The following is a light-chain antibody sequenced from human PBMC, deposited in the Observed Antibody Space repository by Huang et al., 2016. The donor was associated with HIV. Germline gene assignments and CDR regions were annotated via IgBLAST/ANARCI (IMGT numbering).Light chain of an antibody. V-gene: IGKV1-16*01. Sequence: DIQMTQSPSSLSASLGDTVTMTCRASQGISNYVAWFQQKPGKAPKSLIYGASILKGGVPSRFSGSGSATHYTLTISTLQAEDLATYYCQQYSTYPITFGQGTRLEIK. CDR1: QGISNY. J-gene: IGKJ5*01. CDR2: GAS. CDR3: QQYSTYPIT.